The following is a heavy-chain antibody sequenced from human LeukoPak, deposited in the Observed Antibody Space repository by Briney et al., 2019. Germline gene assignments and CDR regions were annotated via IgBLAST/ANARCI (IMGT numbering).Heavy chain of an antibody. CDR1: GFTFSSYE. Sequence: GGSLRLSCAASGFTFSSYEMNWVRQAPGKGLEWVSYISSSGSTIYYADSVKGRFTISRDNAKNSLYLQMNSLRAEDTAVYYCARDYYGSGSSDYWGQGTLVTVST. V-gene: IGHV3-48*03. J-gene: IGHJ4*02. D-gene: IGHD3-10*01. CDR3: ARDYYGSGSSDY. CDR2: ISSSGSTI.